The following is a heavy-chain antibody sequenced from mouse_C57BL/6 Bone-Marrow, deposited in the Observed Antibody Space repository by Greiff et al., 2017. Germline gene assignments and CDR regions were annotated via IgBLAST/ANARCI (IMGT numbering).Heavy chain of an antibody. J-gene: IGHJ4*01. CDR1: GYTFTDYY. CDR2: IFPGSGST. V-gene: IGHV1-75*01. Sequence: QVQLQQSGPELVKPGASVKISCKASGYTFTDYYINWVKQRPGQGLEWIGWIFPGSGSTYYNEKFKGKATLTVDKSSSTAYMLLSSLTSEDSAVYFCARSGFTTVVVAEGRGLYYAMDYWGQGTSVTVSS. D-gene: IGHD1-1*01. CDR3: ARSGFTTVVVAEGRGLYYAMDY.